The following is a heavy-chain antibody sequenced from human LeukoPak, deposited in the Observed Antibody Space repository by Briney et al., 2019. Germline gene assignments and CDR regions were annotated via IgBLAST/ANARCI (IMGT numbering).Heavy chain of an antibody. J-gene: IGHJ4*02. CDR2: ISGDGGST. D-gene: IGHD5-24*01. V-gene: IGHV3-23*01. CDR1: GFTFTSYA. Sequence: GGSLRLSCAASGFTFTSYAMSWVRQAPGKGLEWVSAISGDGGSTFYADSVRGRVTISRDNSKNMMYLQMNSLRAEDTAVYYCARDGHNYYFDSWGQGTLVTVSS. CDR3: ARDGHNYYFDS.